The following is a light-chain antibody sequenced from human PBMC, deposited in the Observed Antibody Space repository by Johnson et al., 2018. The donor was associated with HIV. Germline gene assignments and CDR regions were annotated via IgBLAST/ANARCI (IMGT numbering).Light chain of an antibody. J-gene: IGLJ1*01. Sequence: QSVLTQPPSVSAAPGQKVTISCSGSSSNIGNNYVSWYQLLPGTAPKLLIYDNNKRPSGIPDRFSGSKSGTSATLGITGLQTGYEADYYCGTSDSSLRAYNYVFGSGTKVTVL. CDR1: SSNIGNNY. CDR3: GTSDSSLRAYNYV. V-gene: IGLV1-51*01. CDR2: DNN.